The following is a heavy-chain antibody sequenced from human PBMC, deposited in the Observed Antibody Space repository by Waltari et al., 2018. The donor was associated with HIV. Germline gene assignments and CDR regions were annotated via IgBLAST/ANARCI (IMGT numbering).Heavy chain of an antibody. Sequence: EVQLVESGGGLVQPGRSLRLSCAASGFKFEDYAMHWVRQRPGKGLECVASISWDSVKVTYADSVKCRFTISRDNATESLYLRMDSLRPEDTAFYYCTRGPMYKWFDPWGQGTLVTVSS. CDR3: TRGPMYKWFDP. CDR2: ISWDSVKV. CDR1: GFKFEDYA. V-gene: IGHV3-9*01. D-gene: IGHD3-10*02. J-gene: IGHJ5*02.